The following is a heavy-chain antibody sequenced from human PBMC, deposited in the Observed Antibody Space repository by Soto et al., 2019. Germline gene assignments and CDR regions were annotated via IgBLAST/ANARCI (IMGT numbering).Heavy chain of an antibody. V-gene: IGHV3-21*01. Sequence: LRLSCAASGFTFNKNYMNWVRQAPGKGLEWVSSLSSIGTYIYYADSVKGRFTISRDNAENSLYLQMNSLRAEDTAGYYCARGALCSSINCFRSGGLDIWAQGTMVTVSS. D-gene: IGHD2-2*01. CDR3: ARGALCSSINCFRSGGLDI. J-gene: IGHJ3*02. CDR1: GFTFNKNY. CDR2: LSSIGTYI.